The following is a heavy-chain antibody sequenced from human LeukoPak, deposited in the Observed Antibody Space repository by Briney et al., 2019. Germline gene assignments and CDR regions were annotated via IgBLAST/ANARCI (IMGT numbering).Heavy chain of an antibody. CDR2: INPNSGGT. CDR3: ARDQTVAAPDYYYYYMDV. D-gene: IGHD6-6*01. Sequence: ASVKVSCKASGYTFTSYGISWVRQAPGQGLEWMGWINPNSGGTNYAQKFQGRVTMTRDTSISTAYMELSRLRSDDTAVYYCARDQTVAAPDYYYYYMDVWGKGTTVTVSS. J-gene: IGHJ6*03. V-gene: IGHV1-2*02. CDR1: GYTFTSYG.